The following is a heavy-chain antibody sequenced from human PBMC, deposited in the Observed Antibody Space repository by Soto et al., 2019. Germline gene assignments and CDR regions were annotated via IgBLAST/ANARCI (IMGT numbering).Heavy chain of an antibody. J-gene: IGHJ4*02. V-gene: IGHV4-39*01. Sequence: SSETLSLTCIVSGDSISSGSYYWGWIRQPPGKGLEWIGSVYYSGSPYYNPSLQSRVTISLDTSKNQFSLNLTSVTAADTAIYYCAKVHSALFLYWGPGALVTVSS. CDR2: VYYSGSP. CDR1: GDSISSGSYY. CDR3: AKVHSALFLY. D-gene: IGHD5-18*01.